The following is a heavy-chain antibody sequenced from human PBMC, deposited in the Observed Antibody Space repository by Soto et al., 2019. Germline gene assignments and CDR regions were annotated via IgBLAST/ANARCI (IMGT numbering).Heavy chain of an antibody. CDR3: ARHTYYYDSSGYSVY. CDR2: ISAYNGNT. Sequence: GASVKVSCKASGYTFTSYGISWVRQAPGQGLEWMGWISAYNGNTNYAQKLQGRVTMTTDTSTSTAYMELRSLRSDDTAVYYCARHTYYYDSSGYSVYWGQGTLVTVSS. J-gene: IGHJ4*02. V-gene: IGHV1-18*01. CDR1: GYTFTSYG. D-gene: IGHD3-22*01.